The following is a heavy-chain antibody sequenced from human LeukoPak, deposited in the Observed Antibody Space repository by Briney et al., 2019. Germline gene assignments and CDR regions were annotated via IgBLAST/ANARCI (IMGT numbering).Heavy chain of an antibody. J-gene: IGHJ4*02. Sequence: SETLSLTCTVSGGSISSYYWSLIRQPPGKGLEWIGYIYYSGSTNYNPSLKSRVTISVDTSKNQFSLKLSSVTAADTAVYYCASQPAAGIYFDYWGQGTLVTVSS. CDR1: GGSISSYY. CDR2: IYYSGST. V-gene: IGHV4-59*01. CDR3: ASQPAAGIYFDY. D-gene: IGHD6-13*01.